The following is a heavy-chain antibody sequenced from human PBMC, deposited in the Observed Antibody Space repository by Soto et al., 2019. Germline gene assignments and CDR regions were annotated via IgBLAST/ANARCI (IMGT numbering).Heavy chain of an antibody. CDR3: ARSAREQQLAPQSPGDYYYMDV. Sequence: QVQLVQSGAEVKKPGASVKVSCKASGYTFTSYDINWVRQATGQGLEWMGWMNPNSGNTGYAQKFQGRVTMTRNTYISTAYMELSSLRSEDTAVYYCARSAREQQLAPQSPGDYYYMDVWGKGTTVTVSS. CDR1: GYTFTSYD. V-gene: IGHV1-8*01. J-gene: IGHJ6*03. CDR2: MNPNSGNT. D-gene: IGHD6-13*01.